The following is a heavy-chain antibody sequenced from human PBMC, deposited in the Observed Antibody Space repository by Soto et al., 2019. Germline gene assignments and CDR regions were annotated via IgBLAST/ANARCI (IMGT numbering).Heavy chain of an antibody. CDR3: ARGGYYDSSGYPDY. V-gene: IGHV4-30-4*01. CDR1: GGSISSGDYY. J-gene: IGHJ4*02. CDR2: IYYSGST. D-gene: IGHD3-22*01. Sequence: PSETLSLTCTVSGGSISSGDYYWSWIRQPPGKGLEWIGYIYYSGSTYYNPSLKSRVTISVDTSKNQFSLKLSSVTAADTAVYYCARGGYYDSSGYPDYWGQGTLVTVSS.